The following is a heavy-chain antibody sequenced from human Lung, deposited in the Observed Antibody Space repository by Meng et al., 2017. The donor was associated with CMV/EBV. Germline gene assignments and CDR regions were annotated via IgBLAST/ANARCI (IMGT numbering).Heavy chain of an antibody. CDR2: INPSGGST. V-gene: IGHV1-46*01. CDR1: GYTFTSYY. Sequence: SVKVSCXASGYTFTSYYMHWVRQAPGQGLEWMGIINPSGGSTSYAQKFQGRVTMTRDTSTSTVYMELSSLRSEDTAVYYCARDRERGYSYGIIDYWGPGTVVTVS. D-gene: IGHD5-18*01. CDR3: ARDRERGYSYGIIDY. J-gene: IGHJ4*02.